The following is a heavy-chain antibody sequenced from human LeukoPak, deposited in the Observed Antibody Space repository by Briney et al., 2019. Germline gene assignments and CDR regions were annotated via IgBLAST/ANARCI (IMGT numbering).Heavy chain of an antibody. V-gene: IGHV1-2*06. J-gene: IGHJ4*02. CDR2: INPNSGGT. Sequence: GASVKVSCKASGYTFTGYYMHWVRQAPGQGLKWMGRINPNSGGTNYAQKFQGRVTMTRDTSISTAYMELSRLRSDDTAVYYCARQQVRGVIITNPEDFDYWGQGTLVTVSS. CDR1: GYTFTGYY. D-gene: IGHD3-10*01. CDR3: ARQQVRGVIITNPEDFDY.